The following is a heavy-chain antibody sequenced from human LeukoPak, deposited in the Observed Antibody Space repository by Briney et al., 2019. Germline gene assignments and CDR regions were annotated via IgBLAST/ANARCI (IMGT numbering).Heavy chain of an antibody. D-gene: IGHD3-10*01. CDR2: IYHSGTT. Sequence: SETLSLTCTVSGYSISSGYYWGWVRQPPGKGLEWVGHIYHSGTTSYNPSLKSRVTISVDTSKNQFALKLTSMTAADTAVYYCAREGSTMVRGIITHPDFWGQGTLVVVSS. J-gene: IGHJ4*02. V-gene: IGHV4-38-2*02. CDR3: AREGSTMVRGIITHPDF. CDR1: GYSISSGYY.